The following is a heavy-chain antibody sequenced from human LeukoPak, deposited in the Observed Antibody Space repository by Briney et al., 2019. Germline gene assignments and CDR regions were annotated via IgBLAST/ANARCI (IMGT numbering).Heavy chain of an antibody. CDR3: ARGGCNGYYFDY. V-gene: IGHV4-31*03. CDR1: GGSISSGGYY. CDR2: IYYSGST. J-gene: IGHJ4*02. D-gene: IGHD5-24*01. Sequence: PSETLSLTCTVSGGSISSGGYYWSWIPQHPGKGLEWIGYIYYSGSTYYNPSLKSRVTISVDTSKNQFSLKLSSVTAADTAVYYCARGGCNGYYFDYWGQGTLVTVSS.